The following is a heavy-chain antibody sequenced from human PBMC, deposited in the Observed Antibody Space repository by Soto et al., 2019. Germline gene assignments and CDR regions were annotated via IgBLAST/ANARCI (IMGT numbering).Heavy chain of an antibody. Sequence: EVQLVQSGAEVKKPGDALTISCKGCGYSFASYSITWVRQMPGKGLEWMGTIAPSDTYTKYSPSFQDHVSISADVSFRSTYLHWSRLKDADSGIYYWARVPFGSGSYWDYWGQGTLVTVSS. CDR1: GYSFASYS. V-gene: IGHV5-10-1*03. CDR2: IAPSDTYT. CDR3: ARVPFGSGSYWDY. J-gene: IGHJ4*02. D-gene: IGHD3-10*01.